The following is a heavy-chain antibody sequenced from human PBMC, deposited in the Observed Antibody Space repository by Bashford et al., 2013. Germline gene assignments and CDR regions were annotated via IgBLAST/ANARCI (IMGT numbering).Heavy chain of an antibody. CDR1: GGSISSYF. CDR2: IHNSGNT. Sequence: SETLSLTCTVSGGSISSYFWNWIRQPPGKGLEWIGYIHNSGNTNYNPSLNSRVTISVDMSKNQFSLKLTSASAADTAVYYCARDRRRDGNYYGMDVWGQGTTVTVSS. D-gene: IGHD5-24*01. CDR3: ARDRRRDGNYYGMDV. J-gene: IGHJ6*02. V-gene: IGHV4-59*01.